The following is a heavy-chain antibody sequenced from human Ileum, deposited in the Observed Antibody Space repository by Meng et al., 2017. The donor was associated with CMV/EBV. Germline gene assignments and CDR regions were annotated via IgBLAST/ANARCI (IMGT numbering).Heavy chain of an antibody. D-gene: IGHD3-22*01. CDR2: TRNKANSYTT. CDR1: FTFSDHH. Sequence: FTFSDHHIDCVRHAPWKGLEWIGRTRNKANSYTTESAASVKGRFTISRDDSKNSLYLQMNSLKPEDTAVYYCARVDSSGQNWFDPWGQGTLVTVSS. V-gene: IGHV3-72*01. J-gene: IGHJ5*02. CDR3: ARVDSSGQNWFDP.